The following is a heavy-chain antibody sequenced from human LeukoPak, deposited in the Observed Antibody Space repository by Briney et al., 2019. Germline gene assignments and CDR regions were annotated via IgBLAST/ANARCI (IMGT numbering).Heavy chain of an antibody. CDR3: ARLKRGYSYGGNYYFDY. CDR1: GGTFSSYA. D-gene: IGHD5-18*01. J-gene: IGHJ4*02. Sequence: GASVEVSCKASGGTFSSYAISWVRQAPGQGLEWMGGIIPIFGTANYAQKFQGRVTITADKSTSTAYMELSSLRSEDTAVYYCARLKRGYSYGGNYYFDYWGQGTLVTVSS. V-gene: IGHV1-69*06. CDR2: IIPIFGTA.